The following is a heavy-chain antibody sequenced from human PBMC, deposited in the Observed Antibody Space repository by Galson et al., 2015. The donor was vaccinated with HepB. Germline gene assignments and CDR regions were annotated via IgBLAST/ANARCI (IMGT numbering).Heavy chain of an antibody. Sequence: SVTVSCKASGSTFTSYSMHWVRQAPGQRLEWVGWINAGNGNTKYSQKFQGRVTITRDTSASTAYMELSSLRSEDTAVYYCARVRYYYDSSGFQEVGFDIWGQGTMVTVSS. CDR2: INAGNGNT. V-gene: IGHV1-3*01. CDR3: ARVRYYYDSSGFQEVGFDI. J-gene: IGHJ3*02. CDR1: GSTFTSYS. D-gene: IGHD3-22*01.